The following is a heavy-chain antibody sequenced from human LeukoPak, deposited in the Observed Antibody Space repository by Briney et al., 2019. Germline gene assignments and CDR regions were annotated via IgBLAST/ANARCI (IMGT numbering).Heavy chain of an antibody. J-gene: IGHJ6*03. CDR2: MNPNSGNT. Sequence: ASVKVSCKASGYTFTSYDINWVRQATGQGLEWMGWMNPNSGNTGYAQKFQGRVTMTRNTSISTAYVELSSLRSEDTAVYYCARAKQQLGGYYMDVWGKGNTVTVSS. CDR1: GYTFTSYD. V-gene: IGHV1-8*01. CDR3: ARAKQQLGGYYMDV. D-gene: IGHD6-13*01.